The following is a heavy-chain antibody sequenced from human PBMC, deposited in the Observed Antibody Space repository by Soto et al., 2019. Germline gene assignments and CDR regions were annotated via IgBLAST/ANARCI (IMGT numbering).Heavy chain of an antibody. V-gene: IGHV3-23*01. CDR2: MTSSGDKT. J-gene: IGHJ4*02. Sequence: EVQLLESGGDLVQPGGSLRLSCAASGFSLNNFAMTWVRQAPGKGLEWVSGMTSSGDKTYYADSVKGRFIISRDNSKNMLYLQMNSLRVEDTALYYCARDCDSTSCSVWHYWGQGTLVNVSS. CDR1: GFSLNNFA. D-gene: IGHD2-2*01. CDR3: ARDCDSTSCSVWHY.